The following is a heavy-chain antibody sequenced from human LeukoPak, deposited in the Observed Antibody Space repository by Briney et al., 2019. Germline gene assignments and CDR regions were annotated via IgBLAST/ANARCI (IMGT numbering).Heavy chain of an antibody. V-gene: IGHV3-30*18. Sequence: PGGSLRLSCAASGFTFSSYGMHWVRQAPGKGLEWVAVISNDGSNKYYADSVKGRFTISRDNSKKTLYLQMNSLRAEDMAVHYCAKGLAGIAAAGSSWFDPWGQGTLVTVSS. J-gene: IGHJ5*02. D-gene: IGHD6-13*01. CDR1: GFTFSSYG. CDR2: ISNDGSNK. CDR3: AKGLAGIAAAGSSWFDP.